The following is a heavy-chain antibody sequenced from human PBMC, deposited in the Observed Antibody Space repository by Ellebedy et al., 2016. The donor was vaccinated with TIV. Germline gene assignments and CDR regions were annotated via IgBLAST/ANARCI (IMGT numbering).Heavy chain of an antibody. Sequence: ASVKVSCKASGYTSITYGISWMRQAPGQGLEWMGWISENNGNTNYAQKFQGRVTMTRDTSTKTAYMEMRSLRSDDTAVYYCARIAVAGTGDYWGQGTLVTVSS. CDR1: GYTSITYG. J-gene: IGHJ4*02. CDR3: ARIAVAGTGDY. D-gene: IGHD6-19*01. CDR2: ISENNGNT. V-gene: IGHV1-18*01.